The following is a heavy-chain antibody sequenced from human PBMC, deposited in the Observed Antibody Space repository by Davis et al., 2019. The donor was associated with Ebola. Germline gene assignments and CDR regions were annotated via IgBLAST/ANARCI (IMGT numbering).Heavy chain of an antibody. D-gene: IGHD3-10*01. J-gene: IGHJ4*02. V-gene: IGHV4-34*01. CDR2: INHSGST. CDR3: ASMVLLGY. CDR1: GGSFSGYY. Sequence: PSETLSLTCAVYGGSFSGYYWSWIRQPPGKGLEWIGEINHSGSTNYNPSLKSRVTISVDTSKNQFPLKLSSVTAADTAVYYCASMVLLGYWGQGTLVTVSS.